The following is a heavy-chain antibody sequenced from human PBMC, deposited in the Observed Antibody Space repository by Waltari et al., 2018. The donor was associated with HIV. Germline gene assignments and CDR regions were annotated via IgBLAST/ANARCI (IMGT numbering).Heavy chain of an antibody. CDR2: MRYDGTNK. CDR1: GFTFTGYD. Sequence: QVQLVESGGGVVQPGGSLRLSCAASGFTFTGYDIHRVRQAPGKGLEWVAFMRYDGTNKYYADSVKGRFTISRDNSKNSLYLQMNSLRAEDTALYYCAKEGATLTTSAYFYYYGMDVWGQGTTVTVSS. CDR3: AKEGATLTTSAYFYYYGMDV. V-gene: IGHV3-30*02. J-gene: IGHJ6*02. D-gene: IGHD4-4*01.